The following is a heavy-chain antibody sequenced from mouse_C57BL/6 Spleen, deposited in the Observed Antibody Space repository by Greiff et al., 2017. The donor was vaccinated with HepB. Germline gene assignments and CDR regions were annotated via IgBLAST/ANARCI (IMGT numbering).Heavy chain of an antibody. Sequence: EVQLVESGGGLVKPGGSLKLSCAASGFTFSSYAMSWVRQTPEKRLEWVATISDGGSYTYYPDNVKGRFTSSRDNAKNNLYLQMSHLKSEDTAMYYCARDSDWGQGTLVTVSA. CDR1: GFTFSSYA. J-gene: IGHJ3*01. CDR2: ISDGGSYT. V-gene: IGHV5-4*01. CDR3: ARDSD.